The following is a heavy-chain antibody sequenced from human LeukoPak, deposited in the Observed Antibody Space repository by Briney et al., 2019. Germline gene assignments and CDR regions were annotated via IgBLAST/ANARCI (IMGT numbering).Heavy chain of an antibody. D-gene: IGHD6-19*01. Sequence: SETLSLTCTVSGGSISSYNWSWIRQPPGKGLEWIGYIYYSGSTNYNPSLKSRVTISVDTSKNQFSLKLSSVTAADTAVYYCARSVQQWLVDYWGQGTLVTVSS. CDR2: IYYSGST. J-gene: IGHJ4*02. CDR3: ARSVQQWLVDY. CDR1: GGSISSYN. V-gene: IGHV4-59*01.